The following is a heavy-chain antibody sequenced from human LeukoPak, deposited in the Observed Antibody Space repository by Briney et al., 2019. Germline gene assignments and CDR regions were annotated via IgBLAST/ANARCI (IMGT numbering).Heavy chain of an antibody. CDR3: AKTGVEYASSSGVLDS. CDR2: ISPIFGIA. V-gene: IGHV1-69*05. Sequence: SVKVSCKASGGTFRSSAITWVRQAPGQLFEWLGQISPIFGIADYAQKFQGRLTITTDESTSTAYLELSGLRSEDTALYYCAKTGVEYASSSGVLDSWGQGTLVTVSS. CDR1: GGTFRSSA. D-gene: IGHD6-6*01. J-gene: IGHJ4*02.